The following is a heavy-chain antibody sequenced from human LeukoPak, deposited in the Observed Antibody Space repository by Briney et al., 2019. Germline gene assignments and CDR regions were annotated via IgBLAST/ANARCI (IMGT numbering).Heavy chain of an antibody. V-gene: IGHV3-11*04. D-gene: IGHD5-24*01. J-gene: IGHJ4*02. CDR1: GFTFSDYY. CDR3: ARARDGYSTSPSFDY. CDR2: ISSRGSTI. Sequence: GGSLRLSCAASGFTFSDYYMSWIRQAPGKGLEWVSYISSRGSTIYYADSVKGRFTISRDNAKNSLYLQMNSLRAEDTAVYYCARARDGYSTSPSFDYWGQGTLVTVSS.